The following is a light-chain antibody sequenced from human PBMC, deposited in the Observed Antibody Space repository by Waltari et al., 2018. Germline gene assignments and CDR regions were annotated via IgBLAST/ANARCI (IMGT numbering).Light chain of an antibody. CDR3: QQYNNWPPMYT. J-gene: IGKJ2*01. Sequence: TVMTQSPATLSVSPGERATLSCRSSQSVSSNLAWYQQKPGQAPRLLIYVASTRAAGMPARFSGSGSGTEFTLNISSLQSEDFAVYYCQQYNNWPPMYTFGQGTKLEI. V-gene: IGKV3-15*01. CDR1: QSVSSN. CDR2: VAS.